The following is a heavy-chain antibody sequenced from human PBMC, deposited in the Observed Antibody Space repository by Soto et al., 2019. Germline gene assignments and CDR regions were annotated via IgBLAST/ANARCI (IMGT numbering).Heavy chain of an antibody. V-gene: IGHV6-1*01. D-gene: IGHD6-19*01. CDR3: ARGVAGSGFDL. J-gene: IGHJ4*02. CDR1: GDSVSSNTAA. Sequence: SHTLSRTCSISGDSVSSNTAAWNWIRSSPSRGLEWLGRTYYRSNWRHDYSVSVKSRITVNPDTSKNHFPLQLNSVTPDDTAVYYCARGVAGSGFDLWGQGTLVTVSS. CDR2: TYYRSNWRH.